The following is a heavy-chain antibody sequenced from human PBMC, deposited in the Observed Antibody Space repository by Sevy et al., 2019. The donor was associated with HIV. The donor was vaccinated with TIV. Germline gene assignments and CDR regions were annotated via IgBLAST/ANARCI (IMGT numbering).Heavy chain of an antibody. V-gene: IGHV3-7*01. Sequence: GGSLRLSCVASGFTFSNNWMTWVRQAPGKGLQWVANIKQDGSEKYFVDSVKGRFTISRDNAKNSLYLQMSSLRVEDTAVYYCARGIFGSGGRLGLGYWGQGTLVTVSS. D-gene: IGHD3-10*01. CDR1: GFTFSNNW. CDR3: ARGIFGSGGRLGLGY. J-gene: IGHJ4*02. CDR2: IKQDGSEK.